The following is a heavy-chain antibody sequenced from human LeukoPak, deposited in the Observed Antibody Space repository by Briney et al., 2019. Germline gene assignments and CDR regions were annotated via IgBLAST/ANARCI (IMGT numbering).Heavy chain of an antibody. D-gene: IGHD4-17*01. CDR1: GYTFTGYY. CDR3: ARVPSRGDYALDY. V-gene: IGHV1-2*05. Sequence: GASVTLSCKASGYTFTGYYMHWVRQAPAQGLEWMGRINPNSGGTNYAQEFQGRVTMTRDTSISKDYMELSRLRSDDTVVYYCARVPSRGDYALDYWGQGTLVTVSS. CDR2: INPNSGGT. J-gene: IGHJ4*02.